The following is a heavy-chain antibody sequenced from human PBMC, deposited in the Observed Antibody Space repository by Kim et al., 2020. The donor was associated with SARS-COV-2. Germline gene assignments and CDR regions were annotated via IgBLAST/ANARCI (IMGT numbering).Heavy chain of an antibody. CDR3: ATSITIHYYYYGMDV. D-gene: IGHD3-9*01. V-gene: IGHV3-30*04. J-gene: IGHJ6*02. CDR2: ISYDGSNK. Sequence: GGSLRLSCAASGFTFSSYAMHWVRQAPGKGLEWVAVISYDGSNKYYADSVKGRFTISRDNSKNTLYLQMNSLRAEDTAVYYCATSITIHYYYYGMDVWGQGTTVTVSS. CDR1: GFTFSSYA.